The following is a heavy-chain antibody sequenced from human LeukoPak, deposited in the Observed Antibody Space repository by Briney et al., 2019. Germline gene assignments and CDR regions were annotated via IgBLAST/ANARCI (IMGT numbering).Heavy chain of an antibody. CDR1: GFTFSNYA. Sequence: GGSLRLSCAASGFTFSNYAMSWVRQTPGKGPEWVSSISSSSYIYYADSVKGRFTVSRDNAKNSLYLQMNSLRAEDTAVYYCAREEGTDCGGDCYSGYWGQGTLVTVSS. V-gene: IGHV3-21*01. CDR2: ISSSSYI. J-gene: IGHJ4*02. CDR3: AREEGTDCGGDCYSGY. D-gene: IGHD2-21*02.